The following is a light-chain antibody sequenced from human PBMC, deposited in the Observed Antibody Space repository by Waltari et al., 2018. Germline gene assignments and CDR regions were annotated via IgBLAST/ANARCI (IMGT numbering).Light chain of an antibody. J-gene: IGLJ2*01. V-gene: IGLV1-47*01. CDR3: ATWDDSLSGVV. CDR1: SSKIGNNY. Sequence: QSVLTQSPSMSETPGQRVIISCSGSSSKIGNNYVYWYQHFPGMAPKLVMCKNSQRPSGVPDRFSGSSYGTAASLAISGLRSEDEADYYCATWDDSLSGVVFGGGTRLTVL. CDR2: KNS.